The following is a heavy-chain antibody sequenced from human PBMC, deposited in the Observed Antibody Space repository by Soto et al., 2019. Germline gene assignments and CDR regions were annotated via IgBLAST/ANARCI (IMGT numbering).Heavy chain of an antibody. Sequence: QVQLQESGPGLVKPSQTLSLTCTVSGGSISSGDYYWSWIRQPPGKGLEWIGYIYYSGSTYYNPSLKSRVTTSVDTSKNQFSLKLSAVTAADTAVYYCARGGDYGGRIYYYGMDVWGQGTTVTVSS. V-gene: IGHV4-30-4*01. CDR2: IYYSGST. J-gene: IGHJ6*02. D-gene: IGHD4-17*01. CDR3: ARGGDYGGRIYYYGMDV. CDR1: GGSISSGDYY.